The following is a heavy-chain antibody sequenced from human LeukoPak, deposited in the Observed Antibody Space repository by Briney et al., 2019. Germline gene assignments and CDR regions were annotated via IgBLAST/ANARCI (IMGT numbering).Heavy chain of an antibody. CDR2: IIPIFGTA. V-gene: IGHV1-69*06. D-gene: IGHD5-18*01. CDR1: GGTFSSYA. Sequence: SVKVSCKASGGTFSSYAISWVRQAPGQGLEWMGGIIPIFGTANYAQKFQGRVTITADKSTSTAYMELRNLRSDDMAVYYCARVRGYSYGYGDYWGQGTLVTVSS. J-gene: IGHJ4*02. CDR3: ARVRGYSYGYGDY.